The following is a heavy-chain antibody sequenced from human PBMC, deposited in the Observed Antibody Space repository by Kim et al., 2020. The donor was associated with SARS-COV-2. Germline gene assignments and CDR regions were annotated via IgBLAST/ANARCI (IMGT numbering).Heavy chain of an antibody. J-gene: IGHJ6*02. CDR1: GFTFSSYA. CDR2: ISYDGSNK. CDR3: AREMGSMVRGKYYYYGMDV. D-gene: IGHD3-10*01. V-gene: IGHV3-30-3*01. Sequence: GGSLRLSCAASGFTFSSYAMHWVRQAPGKGLEWVAVISYDGSNKYYADSVKGRFTISRDNSKNTLYLQMNSLRAEDTAVYYCAREMGSMVRGKYYYYGMDVWGQGTTVTVSS.